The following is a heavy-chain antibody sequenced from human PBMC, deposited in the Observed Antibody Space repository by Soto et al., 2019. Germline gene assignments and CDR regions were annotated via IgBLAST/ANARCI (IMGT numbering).Heavy chain of an antibody. J-gene: IGHJ6*02. D-gene: IGHD3-3*01. V-gene: IGHV1-8*01. CDR3: ARGLEKTKYYDFWSGYYLAEPYYYGMDV. CDR1: GYTFTSYD. Sequence: ASVKVSCKASGYTFTSYDINWVRQATGQGLEWMGWMNPNSGNTGYAQKFQGRVTMTRNTSISTAYMELSSLRPEDTAVYYCARGLEKTKYYDFWSGYYLAEPYYYGMDVWGQGTTVTVSS. CDR2: MNPNSGNT.